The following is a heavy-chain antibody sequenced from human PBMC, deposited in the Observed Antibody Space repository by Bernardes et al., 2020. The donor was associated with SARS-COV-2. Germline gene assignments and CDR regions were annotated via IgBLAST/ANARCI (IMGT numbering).Heavy chain of an antibody. D-gene: IGHD2-2*01. CDR1: GFTSRNYW. CDR3: TTRIHY. J-gene: IGHJ4*02. Sequence: GGSLRLSCVASGFTSRNYWMNWVRQAPGKGRDWVSSINKDGSSAVYADSVKGRFTISRDNAENTLYLQMNSLRAEATAVYYCTTRIHYWGKGALVTVSS. CDR2: INKDGSSA. V-gene: IGHV3-74*01.